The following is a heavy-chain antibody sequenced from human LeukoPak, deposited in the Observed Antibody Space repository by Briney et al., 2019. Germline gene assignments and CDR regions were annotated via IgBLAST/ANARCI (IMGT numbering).Heavy chain of an antibody. CDR3: ARGNGDSTFDY. V-gene: IGHV3-48*01. CDR2: ISSSSSTI. J-gene: IGHJ4*02. Sequence: GGSLRLSCAASGFTFSSYSMNWVRQAPGKGLEWVSYISSSSSTIYYADSVKGRFTISRDNAKNSLYLQMNSLRAEDTAVYYCARGNGDSTFDYWGQGTLVTVSS. D-gene: IGHD4-17*01. CDR1: GFTFSSYS.